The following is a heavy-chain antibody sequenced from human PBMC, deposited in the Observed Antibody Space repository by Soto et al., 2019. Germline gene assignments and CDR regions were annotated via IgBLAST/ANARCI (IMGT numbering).Heavy chain of an antibody. Sequence: RRLSCAASGFTFDDYAMHWVRQAPGKGLEWVSGISWNSGSIGYADSVKGRFTISRDNAKNSLYLQMNSLRAEDTALYYCAKVMGDSSPGAFDIWGQGKMVTVSS. CDR3: AKVMGDSSPGAFDI. CDR1: GFTFDDYA. CDR2: ISWNSGSI. V-gene: IGHV3-9*01. J-gene: IGHJ3*02. D-gene: IGHD6-13*01.